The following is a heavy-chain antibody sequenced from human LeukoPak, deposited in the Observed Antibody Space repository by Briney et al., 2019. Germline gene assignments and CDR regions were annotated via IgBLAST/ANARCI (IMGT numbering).Heavy chain of an antibody. J-gene: IGHJ3*02. D-gene: IGHD3-3*01. CDR3: ARGNYDFWSGLPDDAFDI. V-gene: IGHV1/OR15-1*01. Sequence: ASVKVSCKASGYIFTDYYMHWVRQAPGQELGWMGRINPNSGGTNYAQKFQGRVTMTRDTSISTAYTELSSLRSEDTAVYYCARGNYDFWSGLPDDAFDIWGQGTMVTVSS. CDR2: INPNSGGT. CDR1: GYIFTDYY.